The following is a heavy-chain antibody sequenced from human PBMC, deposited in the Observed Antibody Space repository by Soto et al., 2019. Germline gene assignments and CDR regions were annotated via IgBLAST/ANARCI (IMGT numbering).Heavy chain of an antibody. V-gene: IGHV1-18*01. CDR3: ARDRGYNPDTFDI. J-gene: IGHJ3*02. CDR1: GYTFTTYG. Sequence: QVQLVQSGAEVKKPGASVKVSCKASGYTFTTYGISWVRQAPGQGLEWMGWINPYNGNTNYAQKLQGRVTMTTDTSTSTANMELRSLGSGDTAVYYCARDRGYNPDTFDIWGQGTMVTVSS. D-gene: IGHD1-20*01. CDR2: INPYNGNT.